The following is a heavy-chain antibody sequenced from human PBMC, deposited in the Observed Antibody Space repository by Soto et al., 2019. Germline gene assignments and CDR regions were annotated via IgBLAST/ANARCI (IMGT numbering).Heavy chain of an antibody. CDR2: ITSDSSTR. CDR1: GFTFSSFG. CDR3: ARDPDGIIDFDY. D-gene: IGHD3-10*01. V-gene: IGHV3-48*02. Sequence: GGSLRLSCAVSGFTFSSFGMNWVRQAPGKGLEWISYITSDSSTRHYADFVKGRFTISRDNAKNSLYLQMNSLRDEDTAAYFCARDPDGIIDFDYWGQGTQVTVSS. J-gene: IGHJ4*02.